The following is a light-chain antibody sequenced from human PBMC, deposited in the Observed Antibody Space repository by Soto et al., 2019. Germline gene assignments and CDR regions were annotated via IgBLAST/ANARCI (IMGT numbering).Light chain of an antibody. Sequence: DIQMTQSPSTLSASVGDRVTITCRASQSINNWLAWYQQKPGKAPKLLIYKASSLDSGVPSRFSGSGSGTEFTLTISSLQPDDFATYFCQQYSSYWWTFGQGTKVEIK. CDR2: KAS. J-gene: IGKJ1*01. V-gene: IGKV1-5*03. CDR3: QQYSSYWWT. CDR1: QSINNW.